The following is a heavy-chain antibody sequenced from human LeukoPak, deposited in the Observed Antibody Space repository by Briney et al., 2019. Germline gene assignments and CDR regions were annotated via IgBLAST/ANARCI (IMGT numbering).Heavy chain of an antibody. CDR1: SHSIIETED. Sequence: SETLSLTCLVSSHSIIETEDWGWIRQTPGKGLEWIGSIFDSASTDYTPSLESRVTISLDRSNHQSSLTMTSVTAADTAVYLCVRVLDSGNSWYCFDLWGQGIRVVVS. CDR3: VRVLDSGNSWYCFDL. V-gene: IGHV4-38-2*02. D-gene: IGHD1-1*01. J-gene: IGHJ4*02. CDR2: IFDSAST.